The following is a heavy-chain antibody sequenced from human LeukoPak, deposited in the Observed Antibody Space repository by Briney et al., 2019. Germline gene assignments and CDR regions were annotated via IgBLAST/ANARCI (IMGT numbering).Heavy chain of an antibody. CDR3: ARALNDAFDI. Sequence: GGSLRLSCAASGFTFSDYYMGWVRRAPGKGLEWVSYITNSGGGTYYPDSVKGRFTISRGNAKKSLYLQVSSLRAEDTAVYYCARALNDAFDIWGQGTMVTVSS. CDR2: ITNSGGGT. V-gene: IGHV3-11*04. J-gene: IGHJ3*02. CDR1: GFTFSDYY.